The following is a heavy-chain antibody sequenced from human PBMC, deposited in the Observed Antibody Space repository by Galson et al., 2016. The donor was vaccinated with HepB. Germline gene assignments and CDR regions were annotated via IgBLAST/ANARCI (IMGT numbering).Heavy chain of an antibody. J-gene: IGHJ5*02. CDR1: GIIFSTYG. D-gene: IGHD6-25*01. CDR2: IWNDGSNK. V-gene: IGHV3-33*01. Sequence: SLRLSCAASGIIFSTYGMHWVRQAPGKGLEWVALIWNDGSNKFYADAVKGRFTISRDDSKNTLYLQMNSLGAEDTAVYYCARDGDHGIGGYFSSPWGQGTPVTVSS. CDR3: ARDGDHGIGGYFSSP.